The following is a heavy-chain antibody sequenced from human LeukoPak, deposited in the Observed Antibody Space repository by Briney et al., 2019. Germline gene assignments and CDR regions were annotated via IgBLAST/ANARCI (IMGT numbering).Heavy chain of an antibody. D-gene: IGHD3-3*01. CDR2: IYYSGST. V-gene: IGHV4-39*01. CDR3: ASLYDFWSGNYYYYMGV. J-gene: IGHJ6*03. Sequence: SETLSLTCTVSGGSISSSSYYWGWIRQPPGKGLEWIGSIYYSGSTYYNPSLKSRVTISVDTSKNQFSLKLSSVTAADTAVYYCASLYDFWSGNYYYYMGVWGKGTTVTVSS. CDR1: GGSISSSSYY.